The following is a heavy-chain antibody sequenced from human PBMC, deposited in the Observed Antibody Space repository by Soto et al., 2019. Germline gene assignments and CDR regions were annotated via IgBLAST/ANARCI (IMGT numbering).Heavy chain of an antibody. CDR3: AKDKSATFGYFDY. J-gene: IGHJ4*02. CDR1: GFTFSSYA. CDR2: ISYDGRDK. D-gene: IGHD3-10*02. V-gene: IGHV3-30*18. Sequence: GGSLRLSCAASGFTFSSYAMHWVRQAPGEGLEWVAVISYDGRDKYHADSVKGRFTISRDNSKNTLYLLMNSLRAEDTAVYYCAKDKSATFGYFDYWGQGTLVTVSS.